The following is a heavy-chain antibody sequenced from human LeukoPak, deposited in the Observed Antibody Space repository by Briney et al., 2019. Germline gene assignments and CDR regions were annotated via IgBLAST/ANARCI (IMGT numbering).Heavy chain of an antibody. CDR2: IYYSGST. CDR3: ARDQHFIVGATPFDY. CDR1: GGSISSYY. V-gene: IGHV4-59*12. J-gene: IGHJ4*02. D-gene: IGHD1-26*01. Sequence: KPSETLSLTCTVSGGSISSYYWSWIRQPPGKGLEWIGYIYYSGSTNYNPSLKSRVTISVDTSKNQFSLKPSSVTAADTAVYYCARDQHFIVGATPFDYWGQGTLVTVSS.